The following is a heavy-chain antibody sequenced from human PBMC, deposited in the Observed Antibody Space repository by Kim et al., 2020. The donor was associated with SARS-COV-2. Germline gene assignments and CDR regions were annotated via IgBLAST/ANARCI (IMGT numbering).Heavy chain of an antibody. Sequence: GGSLRLSCAASGFTFSSYGMHWVRQAPGKGLEWVAVISYDGSNKYYADSVKGRFTISRDNSKNTLYLQMNSLRAEDTAVYYCAKGLDYWGQGTLVTVSS. CDR3: AKGLDY. J-gene: IGHJ4*02. CDR2: ISYDGSNK. V-gene: IGHV3-30*18. CDR1: GFTFSSYG.